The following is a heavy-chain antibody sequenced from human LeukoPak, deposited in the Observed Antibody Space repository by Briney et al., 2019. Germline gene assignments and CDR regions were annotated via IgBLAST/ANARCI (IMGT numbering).Heavy chain of an antibody. Sequence: GGSLRLSCAASGFTFSSYAMQWVREAPGKGLEWVAVISYDGSNKYYADSVKGRFTISRDNSKNTLYLQMNSLRAEDTAVYYCARDRLTHYYDSSGPLDYWGQGTLVTVSS. CDR3: ARDRLTHYYDSSGPLDY. J-gene: IGHJ4*02. CDR1: GFTFSSYA. CDR2: ISYDGSNK. D-gene: IGHD3-22*01. V-gene: IGHV3-30*04.